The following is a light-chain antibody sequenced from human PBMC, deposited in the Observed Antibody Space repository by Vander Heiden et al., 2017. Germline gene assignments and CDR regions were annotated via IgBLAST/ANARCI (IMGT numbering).Light chain of an antibody. J-gene: IGKJ1*01. CDR1: QSVSSSY. Sequence: EMELTQSPGTLSLSLGDRATLPCRASQSVSSSYLAWYQQKPGQAPRLLIYGASSRATGIPDRFSGSGYGTDFTLTISRLEPEDFAVYYCQQNGSNPPWTFGQGTKVDIK. CDR2: GAS. CDR3: QQNGSNPPWT. V-gene: IGKV3-20*01.